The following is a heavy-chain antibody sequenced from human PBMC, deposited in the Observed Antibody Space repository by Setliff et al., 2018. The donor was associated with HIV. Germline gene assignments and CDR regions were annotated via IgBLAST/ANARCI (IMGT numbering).Heavy chain of an antibody. CDR2: IGTAGDT. CDR1: GFTFSYYG. CDR3: ARSVPALYYYYGMDV. J-gene: IGHJ6*02. D-gene: IGHD2-2*01. V-gene: IGHV3-13*01. Sequence: AGGSLRLSCATSGFTFSYYGMHWVRQATGKGLEWVSAIGTAGDTYYPGSVKGRFTISRENAKNSLYLQMNSLRAGDTAVYYCARSVPALYYYYGMDVWGQGTTVTVSS.